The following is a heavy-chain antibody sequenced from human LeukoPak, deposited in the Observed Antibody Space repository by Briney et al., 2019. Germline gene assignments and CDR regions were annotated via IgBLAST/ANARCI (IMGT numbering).Heavy chain of an antibody. Sequence: SETLSLTCTVSGGSISSYYWSWIRQHPGKGLEWIGYIYYSGSTYYNPSLKSRVTISVDTSKNQFSLKLSSVTAADTAVYYCARGPPMVRGVFDYWGQGTLVTVSS. J-gene: IGHJ4*02. V-gene: IGHV4-59*06. D-gene: IGHD3-10*01. CDR1: GGSISSYY. CDR3: ARGPPMVRGVFDY. CDR2: IYYSGST.